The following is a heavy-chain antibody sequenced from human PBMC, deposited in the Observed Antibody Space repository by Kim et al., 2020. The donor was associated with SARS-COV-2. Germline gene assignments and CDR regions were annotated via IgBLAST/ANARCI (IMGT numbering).Heavy chain of an antibody. CDR1: GGSISSYY. J-gene: IGHJ5*02. Sequence: SETLSLTCTVSGGSISSYYWSWIRQPPGKGLEWIGYIYYSGSTNYNPSLKSRVTISVDTSKNQFSLKLSSVTAADTAVYYCARRLGTYDSSGYMSWFDPWGQGTLVTVSS. CDR3: ARRLGTYDSSGYMSWFDP. CDR2: IYYSGST. D-gene: IGHD3-22*01. V-gene: IGHV4-59*08.